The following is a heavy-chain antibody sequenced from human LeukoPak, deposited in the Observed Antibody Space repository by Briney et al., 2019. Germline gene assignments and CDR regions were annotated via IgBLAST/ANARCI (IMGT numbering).Heavy chain of an antibody. V-gene: IGHV3-21*01. CDR3: ARDPNLTGYRRLPEGFDY. D-gene: IGHD3-9*01. CDR1: GFTFSSYS. J-gene: IGHJ4*02. Sequence: GGSLRLSCAASGFTFSSYSMNWVRQAPGKGLEWVSSISSSSSYIYYADSVKGRFTISRDNAKNSLYLQMNSLRAEDTAVYYRARDPNLTGYRRLPEGFDYWGQGTLVAVSS. CDR2: ISSSSSYI.